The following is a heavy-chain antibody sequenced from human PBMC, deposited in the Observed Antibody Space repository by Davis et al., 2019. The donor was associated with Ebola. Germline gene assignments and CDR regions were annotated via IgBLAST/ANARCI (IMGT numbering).Heavy chain of an antibody. V-gene: IGHV1-46*01. D-gene: IGHD6-19*01. J-gene: IGHJ5*02. CDR2: INPSGGST. CDR3: ARDGRQWLAYNWFDP. CDR1: RYTFTSYY. Sequence: ASVTVSCQASRYTFTSYYMHWVRQAPGQGLEWMGIINPSGGSTSYAQKFQGRVTMTRDTSTSTVYMELSSLRSEDTAVYYCARDGRQWLAYNWFDPWGQGTLVTVSS.